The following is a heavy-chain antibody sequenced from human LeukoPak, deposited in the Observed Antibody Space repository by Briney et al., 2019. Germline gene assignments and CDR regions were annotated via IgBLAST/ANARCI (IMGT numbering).Heavy chain of an antibody. Sequence: SETLSLTCTVSGGSISSGDYYWSWIRQPPGKGLEWIAYMYYSGSNYYNPSLKSRFTMSADTSKNQLSLKLSSVTAADTAVYYCARAYYYDSRIDPWGQGILVTVSS. V-gene: IGHV4-30-4*02. J-gene: IGHJ5*02. CDR2: MYYSGSN. CDR3: ARAYYYDSRIDP. CDR1: GGSISSGDYY. D-gene: IGHD3-22*01.